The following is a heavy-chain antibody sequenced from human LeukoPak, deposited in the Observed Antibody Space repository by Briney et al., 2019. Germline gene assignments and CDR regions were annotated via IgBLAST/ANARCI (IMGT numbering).Heavy chain of an antibody. V-gene: IGHV4-59*08. CDR1: GGSISSYH. CDR3: ASRSIAAAGFDY. CDR2: IYYSGST. D-gene: IGHD6-13*01. J-gene: IGHJ4*02. Sequence: IPSETLSLTCTVSGGSISSYHWSWIRQPPGKGLEWIGYIYYSGSTNYNPSLKSRVTISVDTSKNQFSLKLSSVTAADTAVYYCASRSIAAAGFDYWGQGTLVTVSS.